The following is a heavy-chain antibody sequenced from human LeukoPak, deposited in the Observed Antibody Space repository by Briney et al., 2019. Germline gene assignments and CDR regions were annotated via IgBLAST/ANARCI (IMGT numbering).Heavy chain of an antibody. Sequence: GGSLRLSCAASGFPFSSYWMHWVRQVPGKGLLWVSRINSDGSATIYADSVRGRFTISRDNAKNTLYLQMSGLRVEDTAVYHCASDSPYYGMDVWGQGTTVTVSS. V-gene: IGHV3-74*01. CDR1: GFPFSSYW. CDR3: ASDSPYYGMDV. J-gene: IGHJ6*02. CDR2: INSDGSAT.